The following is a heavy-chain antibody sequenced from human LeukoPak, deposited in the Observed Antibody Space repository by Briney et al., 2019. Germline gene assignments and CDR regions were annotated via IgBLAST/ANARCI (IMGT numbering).Heavy chain of an antibody. CDR2: INPNSGGT. D-gene: IGHD3-16*01. Sequence: GASVKVSCKASGYTFTSHYMHWVRQAPGQGLEWMGWINPNSGGTNYAQKFQGRVTMTRDTSISTAYMELSRLRSDDTAVYYCARDDTRTLSYDPWGQGTMVTVSS. V-gene: IGHV1-2*02. CDR3: ARDDTRTLSYDP. J-gene: IGHJ3*01. CDR1: GYTFTSHY.